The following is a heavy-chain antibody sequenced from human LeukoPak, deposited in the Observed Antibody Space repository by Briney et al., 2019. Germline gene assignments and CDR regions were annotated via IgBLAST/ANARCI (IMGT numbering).Heavy chain of an antibody. CDR2: ISSSSSYI. D-gene: IGHD6-13*01. J-gene: IGHJ4*02. CDR3: ARVYSSSWFPGGDY. V-gene: IGHV3-21*01. Sequence: GGSLRLSCAASGFTFSSYSMNWVRQAPGKGLEWVSSISSSSSYIYYADSVKGRFTISRDNAKNSLYLQMNSLRAEDTAVYYCARVYSSSWFPGGDYWGQGTLVTVSS. CDR1: GFTFSSYS.